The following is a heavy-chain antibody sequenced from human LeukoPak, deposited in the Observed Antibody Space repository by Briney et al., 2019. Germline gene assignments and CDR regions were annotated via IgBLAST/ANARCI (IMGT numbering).Heavy chain of an antibody. CDR1: GFTFDDYA. J-gene: IGHJ4*02. V-gene: IGHV3-9*01. Sequence: GRSLRLSCAASGFTFDDYAMHWVRQAPGKGLEWVSGISWNSGSIGYADPVKGRFTISRDNAKNSLYLQMNSLRAEDTALYYCAKDTAPYYYDSSGYYYFDYWGQGTLVTVSS. CDR2: ISWNSGSI. D-gene: IGHD3-22*01. CDR3: AKDTAPYYYDSSGYYYFDY.